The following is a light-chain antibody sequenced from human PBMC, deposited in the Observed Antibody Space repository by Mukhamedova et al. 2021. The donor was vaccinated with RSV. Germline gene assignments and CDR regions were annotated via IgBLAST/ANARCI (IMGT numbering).Light chain of an antibody. J-gene: IGLJ3*02. CDR2: EDN. CDR3: QAWDNRW. Sequence: YVCWYQKKPCQSPVLVIYEDNKRPSGIPERFSGSNVVNTATLTISGTQPVDEADYYSQAWDNRWFGGGTKLTVL. CDR1: Y. V-gene: IGLV3-1*01.